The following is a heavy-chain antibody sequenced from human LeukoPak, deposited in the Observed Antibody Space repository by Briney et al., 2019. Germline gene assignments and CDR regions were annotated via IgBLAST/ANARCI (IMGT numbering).Heavy chain of an antibody. CDR1: GFTFSSYW. CDR2: INGDGSRT. V-gene: IGHV3-74*01. J-gene: IGHJ4*02. D-gene: IGHD1-26*01. CDR3: ARDRAGSY. Sequence: GGSLRLSCAASGFTFSSYWMHWVRQAPGKGLVWVSRINGDGSRTTYADSVKGRFTISRDNAKNTLYLQMNSLRAEDTAVYYCARDRAGSYWGQGTLVTVSS.